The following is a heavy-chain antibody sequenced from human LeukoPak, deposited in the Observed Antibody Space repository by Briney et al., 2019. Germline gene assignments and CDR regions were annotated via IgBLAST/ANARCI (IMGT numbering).Heavy chain of an antibody. J-gene: IGHJ6*02. V-gene: IGHV1-69*13. D-gene: IGHD3-3*01. Sequence: ASVKVSYKASGGTFSSYAISWVRQAPGQGLEWMGGIIPIFGTANYAQKFQGRVTITADESTSTAYMELSSLRSEDTAVYYCARVDYDFWSGTRDYYYYGMDVWGQGTTVTVS. CDR1: GGTFSSYA. CDR3: ARVDYDFWSGTRDYYYYGMDV. CDR2: IIPIFGTA.